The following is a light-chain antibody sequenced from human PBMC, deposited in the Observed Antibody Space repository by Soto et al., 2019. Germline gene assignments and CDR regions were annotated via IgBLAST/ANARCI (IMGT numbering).Light chain of an antibody. CDR1: QGITRY. Sequence: DIQMTQSPSVMSASIGDAVTITCRASQGITRYLAWFQQHPGKVPKRLIYFASTSQSGVPSRFSASGSGTQFTLTINGLQTEDFATYYCLQCSNFPWTFGQGTKVEI. CDR2: FAS. V-gene: IGKV1-17*03. J-gene: IGKJ1*01. CDR3: LQCSNFPWT.